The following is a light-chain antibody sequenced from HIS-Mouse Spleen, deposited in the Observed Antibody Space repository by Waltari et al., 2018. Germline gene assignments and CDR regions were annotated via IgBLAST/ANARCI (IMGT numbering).Light chain of an antibody. Sequence: QSALTQPPSASGSPGQSVTISCTGTSSDVGGYHFVSWYQQHPGNAPKLMIYEVSKGPAGGQDRCSGAKAGNTAALTVCGRQAEDEADYYCSSYAGSNNWVFGGGTKLTVL. CDR1: SSDVGGYHF. CDR2: EVS. V-gene: IGLV2-8*01. CDR3: SSYAGSNNWV. J-gene: IGLJ3*02.